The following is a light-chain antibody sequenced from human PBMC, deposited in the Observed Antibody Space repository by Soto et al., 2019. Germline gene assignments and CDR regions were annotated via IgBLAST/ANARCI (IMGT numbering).Light chain of an antibody. J-gene: IGKJ2*01. CDR1: QNIVNW. CDR3: QQYDSHPMYT. V-gene: IGKV1-5*03. Sequence: DIQMTQSPSTLSASVGDRVTITCRARQNIVNWLAWYQQKPGKAPNLLIYKTSTLQRGVPSRFSGSGSGTEFTLTTSRLQPDDFAKYYCQQYDSHPMYTFGQGTKVDIK. CDR2: KTS.